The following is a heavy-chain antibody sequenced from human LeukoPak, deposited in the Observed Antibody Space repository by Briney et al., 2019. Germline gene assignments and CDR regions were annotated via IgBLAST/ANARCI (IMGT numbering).Heavy chain of an antibody. Sequence: GGSLRLSCAASGFSFSSYAMSWVRQAPGKGLEWVSSISGSGDNTYYAESVKGRFTISRDNSKNTLSLQMNSLRVEDTAVFYCAKRSGYTTGWFFDFWGQGTLVTVSS. J-gene: IGHJ4*02. D-gene: IGHD6-19*01. CDR1: GFSFSSYA. CDR3: AKRSGYTTGWFFDF. V-gene: IGHV3-23*01. CDR2: ISGSGDNT.